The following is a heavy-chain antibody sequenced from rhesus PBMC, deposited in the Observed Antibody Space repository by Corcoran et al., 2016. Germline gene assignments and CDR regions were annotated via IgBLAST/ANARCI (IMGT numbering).Heavy chain of an antibody. Sequence: QVQLQESGPGLVKPSETLPLTCTVPGASIRSNWWSWTRLPPGKGLEWIGEINGNSGSPNYNPSLKSRVTISKDASKNQFSLKLSSVTAADTAVYYCAREDEGPFDYWGQGVLVTVSS. V-gene: IGHV4-80*01. CDR1: GASIRSNW. CDR3: AREDEGPFDY. D-gene: IGHD3-9*01. CDR2: INGNSGSP. J-gene: IGHJ4*01.